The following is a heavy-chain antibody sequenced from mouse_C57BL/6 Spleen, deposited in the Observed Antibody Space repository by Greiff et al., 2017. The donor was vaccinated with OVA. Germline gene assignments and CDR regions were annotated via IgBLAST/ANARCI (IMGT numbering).Heavy chain of an antibody. Sequence: QVQLQQSGAELVRPGTSVKVSCKASGYAFTNYLIEWVKQRPGQGLEWIGVINPGSGGTNYNEKFKGKATLTADKSSSTAYMQLSSRTSKDSAVYFCARSKDGYYLYFDYWGQGTTLTVSS. J-gene: IGHJ2*01. CDR2: INPGSGGT. CDR1: GYAFTNYL. CDR3: ARSKDGYYLYFDY. V-gene: IGHV1-54*01. D-gene: IGHD2-3*01.